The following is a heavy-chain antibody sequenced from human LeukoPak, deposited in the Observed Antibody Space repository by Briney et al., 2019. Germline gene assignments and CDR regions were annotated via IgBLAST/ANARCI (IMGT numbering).Heavy chain of an antibody. CDR1: VGSLSSYY. CDR3: ARDLGSSWTGVREVWFDP. Sequence: SETLSLTCTVSVGSLSSYYWSWIRQPPGKGLEWIGYIYYSGSTNYNPSLKSRVTISVDTSKNQFSLKLSSVTAADTAVYYCARDLGSSWTGVREVWFDPWGQGTLVTVSS. D-gene: IGHD6-13*01. CDR2: IYYSGST. V-gene: IGHV4-59*01. J-gene: IGHJ5*02.